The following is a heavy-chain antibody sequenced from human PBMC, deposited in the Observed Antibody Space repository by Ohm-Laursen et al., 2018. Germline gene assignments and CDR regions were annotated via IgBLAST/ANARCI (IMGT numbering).Heavy chain of an antibody. V-gene: IGHV4-59*07. CDR2: IHYSGST. Sequence: SDTLSLTCTVSGGSISSYYWTWIRQPPGKGLEWIGYIHYSGSTNYNPSLKSRVTISVDTSKNQFFLKLSSVTAADTAVYYCVRGGPDYYDSSGTLDYWGQGTLVTVSS. CDR1: GGSISSYY. D-gene: IGHD3-22*01. CDR3: VRGGPDYYDSSGTLDY. J-gene: IGHJ4*02.